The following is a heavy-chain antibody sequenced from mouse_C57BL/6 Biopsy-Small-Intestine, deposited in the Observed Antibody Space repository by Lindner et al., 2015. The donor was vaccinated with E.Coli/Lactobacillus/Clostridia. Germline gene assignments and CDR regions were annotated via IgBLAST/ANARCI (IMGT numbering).Heavy chain of an antibody. V-gene: IGHV5-17*01. J-gene: IGHJ2*01. CDR1: GFTFSDYG. CDR3: AKDYYGSSYDY. CDR2: ISSGSSTI. Sequence: VQLQESGGGLVKPGGSLELSCAASGFTFSDYGMHWVRQAPEKGLEWVAYISSGSSTIYYADTVKGRFTISRDNAKNTLFLQMTSLRSEDTAMYYCAKDYYGSSYDYWGQGTTLTVPS. D-gene: IGHD1-1*01.